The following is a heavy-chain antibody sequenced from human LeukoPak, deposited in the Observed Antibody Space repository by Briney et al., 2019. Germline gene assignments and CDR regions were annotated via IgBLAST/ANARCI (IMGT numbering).Heavy chain of an antibody. CDR3: ARTYCTKTSCYYGAFDM. CDR1: GDSISSGAYY. V-gene: IGHV4-30-2*02. D-gene: IGHD2-2*01. Sequence: SETLSLTCTVSGDSISSGAYYWSWIRQPPGKGLEWIGYVYHSGSTYYNSSLKSRVTISVDRSKNQFSLKLTSVTAADTAVYYCARTYCTKTSCYYGAFDMWGQGTMVTVSS. J-gene: IGHJ3*02. CDR2: VYHSGST.